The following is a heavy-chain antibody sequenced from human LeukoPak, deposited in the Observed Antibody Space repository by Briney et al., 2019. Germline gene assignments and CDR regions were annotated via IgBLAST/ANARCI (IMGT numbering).Heavy chain of an antibody. CDR2: INHSGST. CDR1: GGSFSGYY. CDR3: ARVGYGDYVGFDY. V-gene: IGHV4-34*01. J-gene: IGHJ4*02. D-gene: IGHD4-17*01. Sequence: SETLSLTCAVYGGSFSGYYWSWIRQPPGKGLEWIGEINHSGSTNYNPSLKSRVTISVDTSKNQFSLKLSSVTAADTAVFYCARVGYGDYVGFDYWGQGTLVTVPS.